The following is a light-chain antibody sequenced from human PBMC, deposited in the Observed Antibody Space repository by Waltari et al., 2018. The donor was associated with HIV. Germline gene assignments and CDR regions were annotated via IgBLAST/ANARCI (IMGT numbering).Light chain of an antibody. J-gene: IGLJ2*01. CDR1: SSNIGRTS. Sequence: QSVLTQPPSASGTPGQRVTMSCSGSSSNIGRTSVTWYQQLPGPAPKRLIYGDNQRPFGVPDRFSGSKSGTSGSLAISGLQSEDEAVYYCASWEDSLNGVVFGGGTKLTVL. CDR2: GDN. CDR3: ASWEDSLNGVV. V-gene: IGLV1-44*01.